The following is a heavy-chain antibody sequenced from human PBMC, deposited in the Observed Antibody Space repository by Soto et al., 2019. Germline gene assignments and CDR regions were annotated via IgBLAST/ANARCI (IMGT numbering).Heavy chain of an antibody. CDR3: ARQNYYDSSGSSYYYAMDV. CDR1: GYRFSDYW. D-gene: IGHD3-22*01. CDR2: IYPGDSET. J-gene: IGHJ6*02. V-gene: IGHV5-51*01. Sequence: GESLKISCTGSGYRFSDYWIAWVRQMPGKGLEWMGIIYPGDSETRYSPSFQGQVTISADKSIGTAYLQWSSLKASDTAMYYCARQNYYDSSGSSYYYAMDVWGQGTTVTVSS.